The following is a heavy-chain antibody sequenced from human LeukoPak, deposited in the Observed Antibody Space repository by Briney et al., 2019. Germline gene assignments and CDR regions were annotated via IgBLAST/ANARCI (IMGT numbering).Heavy chain of an antibody. CDR3: ARDSGGYFDY. CDR1: AYSISSGYY. J-gene: IGHJ4*02. CDR2: IYYSGST. V-gene: IGHV4-61*01. D-gene: IGHD6-25*01. Sequence: SETLSLTCTVSAYSISSGYYWGWIRQPPGKGLEWIGYIYYSGSTNYNPSLKSRVTISVDTCKNQFSLKLSSVTAADTAVYYCARDSGGYFDYWGQGTLVTVSS.